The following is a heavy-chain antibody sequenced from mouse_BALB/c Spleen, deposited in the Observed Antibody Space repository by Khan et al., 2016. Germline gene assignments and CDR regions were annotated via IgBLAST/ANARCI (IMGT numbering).Heavy chain of an antibody. CDR2: IDPAYGNT. V-gene: IGHV14-3*02. Sequence: EVQLQESGAELVKPGASVKLSCTASGFKIKDTYMHWVKQSHEQGLEWIGRIDPAYGNTKYNPKFQGKATITVDTSSNTAYLQLSSLTSEDTAFCYCGRGRTAFAYWGQGTLVTLSA. CDR1: GFKIKDTY. CDR3: GRGRTAFAY. D-gene: IGHD1-2*01. J-gene: IGHJ3*01.